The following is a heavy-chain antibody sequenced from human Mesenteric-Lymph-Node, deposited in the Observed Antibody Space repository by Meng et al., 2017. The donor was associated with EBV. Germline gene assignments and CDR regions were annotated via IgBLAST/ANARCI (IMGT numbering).Heavy chain of an antibody. CDR1: GGSFSGYY. V-gene: IGHV4-34*01. J-gene: IGHJ4*02. D-gene: IGHD4-17*01. Sequence: VQLQPWGAGLLKPSETLSLTCAVYGGSFSGYYWSWIRQPPGKGLEWIGEINHSGSTNYNPSLKSRVTISVDTSKNQFSLKLSSVTAADTAVYYCARGVYYGDYAFGYWGQGTLVTVSS. CDR2: INHSGST. CDR3: ARGVYYGDYAFGY.